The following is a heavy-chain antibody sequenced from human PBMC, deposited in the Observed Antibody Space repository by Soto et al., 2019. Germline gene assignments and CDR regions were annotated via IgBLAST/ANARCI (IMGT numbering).Heavy chain of an antibody. CDR1: GGTFSSYT. CDR3: ARVLMVRGVTNYYYYMDV. Sequence: SVKVSCKASGGTFSSYTISWVRQAPGQGLEWMGRIIPILGIANYAQKFQGRVTITADKSTSTAYMELSSLRSEDTAVYYCARVLMVRGVTNYYYYMDVWGKGTTVTVSS. CDR2: IIPILGIA. V-gene: IGHV1-69*02. D-gene: IGHD3-10*01. J-gene: IGHJ6*03.